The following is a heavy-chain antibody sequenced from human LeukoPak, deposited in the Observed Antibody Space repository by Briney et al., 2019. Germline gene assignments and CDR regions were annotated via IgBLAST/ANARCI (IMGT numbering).Heavy chain of an antibody. D-gene: IGHD6-19*01. V-gene: IGHV3-21*01. CDR3: ARERSDGSRSVAGTLVYFDY. CDR1: GFTFDDYA. CDR2: ISSSSSYI. Sequence: PGRSLRLSCAASGFTFDDYAMSWVRQAPGKGLEWVSSISSSSSYIYYADSVKGRFTISRDNAKNSLYLQMNSLRAEDTAVYYCARERSDGSRSVAGTLVYFDYWGQGTLVTVSS. J-gene: IGHJ4*02.